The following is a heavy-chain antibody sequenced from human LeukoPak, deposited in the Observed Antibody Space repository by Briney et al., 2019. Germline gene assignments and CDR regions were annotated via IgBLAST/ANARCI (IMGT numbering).Heavy chain of an antibody. CDR2: IWYDGSNK. D-gene: IGHD4-23*01. CDR3: ANLVTKHGDAFDI. CDR1: GFPFSSYG. V-gene: IGHV3-33*06. Sequence: GSLRLSFAASGFPFSSYGMHGVRPARGKGLEWVAVIWYDGSNKYYADSVKGRFTISRDNSKNTLYLQMNSLRAEDTAVYYCANLVTKHGDAFDIWGQGTMFTVSS. J-gene: IGHJ3*02.